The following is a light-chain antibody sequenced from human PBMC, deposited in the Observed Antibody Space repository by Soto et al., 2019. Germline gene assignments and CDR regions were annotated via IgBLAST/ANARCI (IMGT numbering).Light chain of an antibody. V-gene: IGLV2-14*01. Sequence: QSALTQPASVSGSPGQSITISCTGTSSDVGTYNFVSWYQQHADKAPKLVIYEVSNRPSGVSNRFSGSKSGNTASLIISGLQAEDEADYYCSSYTPTTWVFGGGTKLTVL. J-gene: IGLJ3*02. CDR3: SSYTPTTWV. CDR2: EVS. CDR1: SSDVGTYNF.